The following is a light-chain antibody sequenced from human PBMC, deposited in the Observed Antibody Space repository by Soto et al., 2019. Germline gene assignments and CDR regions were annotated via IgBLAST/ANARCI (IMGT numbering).Light chain of an antibody. V-gene: IGLV2-11*01. J-gene: IGLJ3*02. Sequence: QCALTQPRSVSGSPGQSVTMSCTGTSSDVGGYNFVSWYQHHPGKAPKVMIYDVSQRPSGVPDRFSGSKSGNTASLTISGLQTEDEANYYCCSYAGSYTYWVFGGGTKVTVL. CDR2: DVS. CDR3: CSYAGSYTYWV. CDR1: SSDVGGYNF.